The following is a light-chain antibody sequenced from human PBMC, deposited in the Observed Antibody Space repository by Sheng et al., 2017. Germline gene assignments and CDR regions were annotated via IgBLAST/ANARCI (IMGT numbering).Light chain of an antibody. CDR2: AAS. CDR1: QDISNY. J-gene: IGKJ1*01. Sequence: DIQMTQSPSSLSASVGDRVTITCRASQDISNYLAWFQQKPGKAPKLLIYAASSLQSGVPSRFSGSGSGTDFTLTISKLEPEDFAVYYCQQSGDVPWTFGQGTKVEI. V-gene: IGKV1-16*01. CDR3: QQSGDVPWT.